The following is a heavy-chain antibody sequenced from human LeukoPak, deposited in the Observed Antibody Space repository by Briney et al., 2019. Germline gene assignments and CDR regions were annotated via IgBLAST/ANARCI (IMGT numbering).Heavy chain of an antibody. Sequence: KSGGSLRLSCAASGFTFSDYYMRWIRQAPGKGLEWVSYISSSGDIIYYADSVKGRFTISRDNAKNSLYLQMNSLRGDDTAFYYCARDYCSTTSCLDYWGQGTLVTVSS. CDR3: ARDYCSTTSCLDY. CDR2: ISSSGDII. D-gene: IGHD2-2*01. J-gene: IGHJ4*02. V-gene: IGHV3-11*04. CDR1: GFTFSDYY.